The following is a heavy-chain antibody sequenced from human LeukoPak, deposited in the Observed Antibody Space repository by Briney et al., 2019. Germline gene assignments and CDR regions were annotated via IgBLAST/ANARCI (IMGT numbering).Heavy chain of an antibody. V-gene: IGHV4-59*11. J-gene: IGHJ3*02. CDR1: DDSFSSHY. CDR2: ISYIGST. D-gene: IGHD4-17*01. CDR3: DRDLVKVTKGFDI. Sequence: SETLSLTRAVSDDSFSSHYWTWIRQPPGKGLEWIGYISYIGSTNYNPSLKSRVTISIDTSKNQFSLKLTSVTAAATAVYYCDRDLVKVTKGFDIWGQGTMVSVSS.